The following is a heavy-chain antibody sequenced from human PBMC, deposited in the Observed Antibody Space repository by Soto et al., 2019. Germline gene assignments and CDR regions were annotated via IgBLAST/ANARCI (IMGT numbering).Heavy chain of an antibody. V-gene: IGHV3-23*01. CDR2: ISGGGHGT. CDR3: AKDPRLKLGF. D-gene: IGHD2-8*01. CDR1: GFPFGNYA. J-gene: IGHJ4*02. Sequence: GGSLRLSCAASGFPFGNYAMSWVRQAPGKGLEWISGISGGGHGTNYADSVKGRFTISRDNSRNTLYLQMNSLRVEDTAVYYCAKDPRLKLGFWGQGTLVTVSS.